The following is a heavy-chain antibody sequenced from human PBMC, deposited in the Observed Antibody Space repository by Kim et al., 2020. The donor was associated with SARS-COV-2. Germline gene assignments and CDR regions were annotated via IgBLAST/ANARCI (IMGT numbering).Heavy chain of an antibody. CDR3: ARESLDIVVVPAASGDAFDI. D-gene: IGHD2-2*03. CDR2: TYYRSKWYN. CDR1: GDSVSSNSAA. Sequence: SQTLSLTCAISGDSVSSNSAAWNWIRQSPSRGLEWLGRTYYRSKWYNDYAVSVKSRITINPDTSKNQFSLQLNSVTPEDTAVYYCARESLDIVVVPAASGDAFDIWGQGTMVTVSS. J-gene: IGHJ3*02. V-gene: IGHV6-1*01.